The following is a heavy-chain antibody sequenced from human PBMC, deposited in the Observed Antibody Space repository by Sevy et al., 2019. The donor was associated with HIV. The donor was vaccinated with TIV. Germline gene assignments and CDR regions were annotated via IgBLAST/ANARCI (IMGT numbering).Heavy chain of an antibody. CDR3: ARYNTMREESGWGEH. CDR1: GFTFSDYY. CDR2: IDRSGSTI. V-gene: IGHV3-11*01. J-gene: IGHJ1*01. Sequence: GGSLRLSCAASGFTFSDYYMSWIRQAPGKGLEWVSYIDRSGSTINYADSVKGRFTISRENAEKSVCLQIISLSAEDTEVYDGARYNTMREESGWGEHWGQGTVVTVSS. D-gene: IGHD3-22*01.